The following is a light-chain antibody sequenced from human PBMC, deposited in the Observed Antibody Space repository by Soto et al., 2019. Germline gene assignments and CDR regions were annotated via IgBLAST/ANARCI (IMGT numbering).Light chain of an antibody. CDR2: ANT. CDR1: SSNIGAGYD. Sequence: QPVLTQPPSVSGAPGQRVTISCTGSSSNIGAGYDVHWYQQLPGTAPKLLIYANTNRPSGVPDRFSGSKSGTSASLAITGLQAEDEADYHCQSYDSSLSGYVFGTGTQLTVL. V-gene: IGLV1-40*01. CDR3: QSYDSSLSGYV. J-gene: IGLJ1*01.